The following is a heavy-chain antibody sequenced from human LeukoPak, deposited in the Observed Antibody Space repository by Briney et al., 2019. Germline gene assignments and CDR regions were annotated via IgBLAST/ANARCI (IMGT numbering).Heavy chain of an antibody. CDR2: ISSSSSYI. J-gene: IGHJ4*02. Sequence: GGSLRLSCAASGFFFSSYSMNWVRQAPGKGLEWVSAISSSSSYIYYADSVKGRFTISRDNAKNSLYLQMNSLRAEDTAVYYCARARVVGATALDNWGQGTLVTVSS. CDR1: GFFFSSYS. CDR3: ARARVVGATALDN. V-gene: IGHV3-21*01. D-gene: IGHD1-26*01.